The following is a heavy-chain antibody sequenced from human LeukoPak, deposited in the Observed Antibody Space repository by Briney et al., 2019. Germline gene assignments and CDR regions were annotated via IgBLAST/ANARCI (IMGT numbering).Heavy chain of an antibody. CDR2: ISSSGTYI. CDR1: GFTFSLYS. J-gene: IGHJ4*02. Sequence: KPGGSLRLSCAASGFTFSLYSMSWVRQAPGEGLEWVATISSSGTYIHYIDSVKGRFTNSRDNARNSLYLQMNSLRAEDTAVYYCARETNTSDTSGYIRADVRRDDHWGQGTLVTVSS. CDR3: ARETNTSDTSGYIRADVRRDDH. D-gene: IGHD3-22*01. V-gene: IGHV3-21*06.